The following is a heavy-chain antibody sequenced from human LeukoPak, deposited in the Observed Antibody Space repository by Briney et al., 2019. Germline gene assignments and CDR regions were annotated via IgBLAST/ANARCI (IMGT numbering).Heavy chain of an antibody. CDR1: GYTFTGYY. Sequence: ASVKVSCKASGYTFTGYYMHWVRQAPGQGLEWMGRINPNSGGTNYAQKFQGRVTMTRDTSISTAYMELSRLRFDDTAVYYCARGDYYDSSGYSIDYWGQGTLVTVSS. CDR3: ARGDYYDSSGYSIDY. D-gene: IGHD3-22*01. CDR2: INPNSGGT. J-gene: IGHJ4*02. V-gene: IGHV1-2*06.